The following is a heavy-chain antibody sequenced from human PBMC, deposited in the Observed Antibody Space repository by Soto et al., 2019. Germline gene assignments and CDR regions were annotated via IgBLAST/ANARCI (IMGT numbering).Heavy chain of an antibody. V-gene: IGHV4-30-2*01. J-gene: IGHJ5*02. Sequence: SETLSLTCTVSGGSVSSGNYYWSWIRQPPGKGLEWIGYIYHSGSTYYNPSLKSRVTISVDRSKNQFSLKLNSMTAADTAVYYCARVPTPWGQGTLVTVSS. CDR2: IYHSGST. CDR1: GGSVSSGNYY. CDR3: ARVPTP.